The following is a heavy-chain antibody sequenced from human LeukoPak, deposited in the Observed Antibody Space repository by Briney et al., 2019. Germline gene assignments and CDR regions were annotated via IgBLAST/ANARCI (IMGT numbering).Heavy chain of an antibody. D-gene: IGHD5-18*01. J-gene: IGHJ4*02. Sequence: PSQTLSLTCTVSGGSISSGGYYWSWIRQHPGKDLEWIGYIYYSGSTYYNPSLKSRVTISVDTSKNQFSLKLSSVTAADTAVYYCARGYSYGTKQFDYWGQGTLVTVSS. V-gene: IGHV4-31*03. CDR2: IYYSGST. CDR1: GGSISSGGYY. CDR3: ARGYSYGTKQFDY.